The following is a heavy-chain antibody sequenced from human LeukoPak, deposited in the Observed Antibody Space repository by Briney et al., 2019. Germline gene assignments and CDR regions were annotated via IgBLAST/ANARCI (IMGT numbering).Heavy chain of an antibody. D-gene: IGHD3-10*01. CDR2: IYHSGST. J-gene: IGHJ4*02. V-gene: IGHV4-38-2*02. Sequence: SEPLSLTCTVSGSSISSGYYWGWIRQPPGKGLEWLGSIYHSGSTYYNPSLKSRVTISVDTSKNQFSLKLSSVTAADTAVYYCARVGVRGVIIFYFDYWGQGTLVTVSS. CDR1: GSSISSGYY. CDR3: ARVGVRGVIIFYFDY.